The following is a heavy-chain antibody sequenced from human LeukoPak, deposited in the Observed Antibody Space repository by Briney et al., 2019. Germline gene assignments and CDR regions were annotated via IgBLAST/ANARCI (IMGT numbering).Heavy chain of an antibody. J-gene: IGHJ3*02. D-gene: IGHD3-9*01. V-gene: IGHV4-39*01. CDR1: GGSISSSSSY. CDR3: ARQSRVSVLRYLDWLGRDAFDI. Sequence: PSETLSLTCSVSGGSISSSSSYWGWIRQPPGKGLEWIGSIYYSGSSFDNPALKSRVTISVDTSKNQFSLKLSSVTAADTAVYYCARQSRVSVLRYLDWLGRDAFDIWGQGTMVTVSS. CDR2: IYYSGSS.